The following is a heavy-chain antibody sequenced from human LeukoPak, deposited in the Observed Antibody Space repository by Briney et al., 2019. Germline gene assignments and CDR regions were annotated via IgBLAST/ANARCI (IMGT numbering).Heavy chain of an antibody. J-gene: IGHJ4*02. CDR3: AKAERFSGTKTPDY. Sequence: GETLRLSCAASGFTFSSYAMSWVRQATGKGLEWVSVVSGSGRSTDYADSVKGRFTISRDNSKNTLYLQMNSLRVEDTAVYYCAKAERFSGTKTPDYWGQGTLVTVSS. CDR1: GFTFSSYA. CDR2: VSGSGRST. D-gene: IGHD1-26*01. V-gene: IGHV3-23*01.